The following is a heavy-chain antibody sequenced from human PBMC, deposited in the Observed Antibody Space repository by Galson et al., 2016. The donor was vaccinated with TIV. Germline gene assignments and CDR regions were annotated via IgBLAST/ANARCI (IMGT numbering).Heavy chain of an antibody. J-gene: IGHJ4*02. Sequence: SCKASGYTFSAYYMHWVRQAPGQGLEWMGWISPNSGDTNYPQKFQGRVTMTRDTSITTAYMELTTLTSDDTAGYYCARFVYGYYVDYWGQGTLVTVSS. D-gene: IGHD5/OR15-5a*01. CDR2: ISPNSGDT. CDR3: ARFVYGYYVDY. CDR1: GYTFSAYY. V-gene: IGHV1-2*02.